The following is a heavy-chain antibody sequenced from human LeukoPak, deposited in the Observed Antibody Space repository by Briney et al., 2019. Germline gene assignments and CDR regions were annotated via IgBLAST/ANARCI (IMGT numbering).Heavy chain of an antibody. V-gene: IGHV4-59*01. CDR3: AREGYYDSSGYPYFDY. J-gene: IGHJ4*02. Sequence: SETLSLTCTVSGGSISSYYWSWIRQPPGKGLEWIGYVYYSGSTNYNPSLKSRVTISVDTSKNQFSLKLSSVTAADTAVYYCAREGYYDSSGYPYFDYWGQGTLVTVSS. CDR2: VYYSGST. CDR1: GGSISSYY. D-gene: IGHD3-22*01.